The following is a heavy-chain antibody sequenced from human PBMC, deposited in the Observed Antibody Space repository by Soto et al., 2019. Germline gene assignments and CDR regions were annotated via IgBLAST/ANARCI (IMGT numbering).Heavy chain of an antibody. CDR2: MNPNSGNT. Sequence: GASVKVSCKASGYPFNSYDINWVRQAAGQGLEWLGWMNPNSGNTGYAQKFQGRVSMTRDTSISTAYMDLNSLTSEDTAVYYCARGGGKYYYESSGHSNHAMDVWGQGTTVTVSS. V-gene: IGHV1-8*01. D-gene: IGHD3-22*01. CDR3: ARGGGKYYYESSGHSNHAMDV. J-gene: IGHJ6*02. CDR1: GYPFNSYD.